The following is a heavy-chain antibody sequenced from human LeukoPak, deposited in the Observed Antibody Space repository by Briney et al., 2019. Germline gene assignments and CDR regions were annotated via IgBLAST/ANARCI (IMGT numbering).Heavy chain of an antibody. CDR2: IYPGDSST. V-gene: IGHV5-51*01. D-gene: IGHD2-21*02. J-gene: IGHJ3*02. Sequence: GESLKISCKGSGYSFTIYWIGWVRQMPGKGLEWMGIIYPGDSSTRYSPSFQGQVTISADKSISTAYLQWSSLKASDTAIYHCARWVTADRGKKDAFDIWGQGTMVTVSS. CDR1: GYSFTIYW. CDR3: ARWVTADRGKKDAFDI.